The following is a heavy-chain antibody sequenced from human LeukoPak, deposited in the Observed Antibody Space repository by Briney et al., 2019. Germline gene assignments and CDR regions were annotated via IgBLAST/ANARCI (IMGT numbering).Heavy chain of an antibody. CDR1: GFTFSSYA. CDR3: AKALRWQIYYFDY. V-gene: IGHV3-23*01. CDR2: ISGSGGST. D-gene: IGHD4-17*01. J-gene: IGHJ4*02. Sequence: PGGSLRLSCTASGFTFSSYAMSWVRQAPGKGLEWVSAISGSGGSTYYADSVKGRFTISRDNSKNTLYLEMNSLRAEDTAVYYCAKALRWQIYYFDYWGQGTLVTVSS.